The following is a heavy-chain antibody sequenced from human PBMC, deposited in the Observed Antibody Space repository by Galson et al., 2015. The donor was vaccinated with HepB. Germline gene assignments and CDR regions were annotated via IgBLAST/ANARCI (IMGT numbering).Heavy chain of an antibody. CDR2: ISYDGSNK. D-gene: IGHD3-22*01. V-gene: IGHV3-30*18. CDR3: AKDLYYYDSSGYYLLVPSYYGMDV. J-gene: IGHJ6*02. Sequence: SLRLSCAASGFTFSSYGMHWVRQAPGKGLEWVAVISYDGSNKYYADSVKGRFTISRDNSKNTLYLQMSSLRAEDTAVYYCAKDLYYYDSSGYYLLVPSYYGMDVWGQGTTVTVSS. CDR1: GFTFSSYG.